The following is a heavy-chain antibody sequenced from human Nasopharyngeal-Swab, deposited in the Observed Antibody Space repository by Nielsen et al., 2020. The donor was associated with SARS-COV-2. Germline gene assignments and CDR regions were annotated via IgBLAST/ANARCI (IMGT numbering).Heavy chain of an antibody. D-gene: IGHD2-15*01. J-gene: IGHJ4*02. CDR3: ARSSYCSGASCPAGY. CDR1: GYTFSRND. V-gene: IGHV1-8*01. CDR2: MNPKSGDV. Sequence: ASVKVSCKSSGYTFSRNDINWVRQATGQGLEWMGWMNPKSGDVGYAQKFQGRVTMTRNTSTTTAYMELSSLTSEDTAVYYCARSSYCSGASCPAGYWGQGTLVTVSS.